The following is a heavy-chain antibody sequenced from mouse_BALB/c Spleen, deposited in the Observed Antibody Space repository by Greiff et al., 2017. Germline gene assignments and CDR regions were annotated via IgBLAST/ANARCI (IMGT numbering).Heavy chain of an antibody. CDR2: INSNGGST. CDR3: ARDRTTAWYFDV. D-gene: IGHD1-2*01. CDR1: GFTFSSYG. Sequence: EVKVVESGGGLVQPGGSLKLSCAASGFTFSSYGMSWVRQTPDKRLELVATINSNGGSTYYPDSVKGRFTISRDNAKNTLYLQMSSLKSEDTAMYYCARDRTTAWYFDVWGAGTTVTVSS. J-gene: IGHJ1*01. V-gene: IGHV5-6-3*01.